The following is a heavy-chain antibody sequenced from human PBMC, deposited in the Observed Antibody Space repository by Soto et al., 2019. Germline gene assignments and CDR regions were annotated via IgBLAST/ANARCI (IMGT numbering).Heavy chain of an antibody. CDR3: ARTKGRVSWINYFDY. CDR2: IYYSGST. V-gene: IGHV4-28*01. Sequence: QVQLQESGPGLVKPSDTLSLPCAVSGYSISSSNWWDWIRQPPGKGLEWIGYIYYSGSTYYNPSLKSRVTMSVDTSKNQCALKLSSVTAVDTAVYYCARTKGRVSWINYFDYWGQGTLVTVSS. D-gene: IGHD6-13*01. CDR1: GYSISSSNW. J-gene: IGHJ4*02.